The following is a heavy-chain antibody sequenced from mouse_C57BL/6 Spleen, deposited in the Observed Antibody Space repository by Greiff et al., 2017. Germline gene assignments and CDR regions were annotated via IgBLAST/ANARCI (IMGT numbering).Heavy chain of an antibody. CDR3: AEHRDDYYYGSSFYAMDY. Sequence: VQLMQSGPGLVAPSQSLSITCTASGFSLTSYCVDWVRQPPGKGLEWLGGIWGGGSTNNNSALMSRLSISKDNTKTPVFFKMNSLQTDDTAMYYCAEHRDDYYYGSSFYAMDYWGQGTSVTVSS. V-gene: IGHV2-9*01. J-gene: IGHJ4*01. CDR2: IWGGGST. D-gene: IGHD1-1*01. CDR1: GFSLTSYC.